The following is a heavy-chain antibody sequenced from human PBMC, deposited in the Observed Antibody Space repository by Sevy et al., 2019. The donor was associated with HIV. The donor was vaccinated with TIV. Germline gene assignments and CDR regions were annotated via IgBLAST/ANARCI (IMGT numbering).Heavy chain of an antibody. CDR2: IYSGGST. CDR1: GFTVSSNY. Sequence: GGSLRLSCAASGFTVSSNYMSWVRQAPGKGLEWVSVIYSGGSTYYADSVKGRFTISRDNSKNTLYLQMNSLRAEDTAVYYCARDRWELLYYYGMYVWGQGTTVTVSS. J-gene: IGHJ6*02. D-gene: IGHD1-26*01. V-gene: IGHV3-53*01. CDR3: ARDRWELLYYYGMYV.